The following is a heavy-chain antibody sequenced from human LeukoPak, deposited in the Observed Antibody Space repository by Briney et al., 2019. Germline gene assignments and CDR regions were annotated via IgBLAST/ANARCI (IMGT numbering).Heavy chain of an antibody. CDR2: ISSSSSYI. Sequence: GGSLRLSCAASGFTFSSYSMTWVRQAPGKGLEWVSSISSSSSYIYYADSVKGRFTISRDNAKNSLYLQMNSLRAEDTAVYYCARGGGERGYYFDYWGQGTLVTVSS. CDR1: GFTFSSYS. J-gene: IGHJ4*02. V-gene: IGHV3-21*01. CDR3: ARGGGERGYYFDY. D-gene: IGHD3-16*01.